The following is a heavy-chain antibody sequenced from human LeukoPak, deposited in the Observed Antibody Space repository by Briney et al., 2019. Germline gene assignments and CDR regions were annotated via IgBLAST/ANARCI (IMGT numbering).Heavy chain of an antibody. J-gene: IGHJ3*02. Sequence: SVKVSCKASGGTFSSYAISWVRQAPGQGLEWMGGIIPIFGTANYARKFQGRVTITADESTSTAYMELSSLRSEDTAVYYCARGNSVVIAISSNNDAFDIWGQGTMVTVSS. CDR3: ARGNSVVIAISSNNDAFDI. CDR2: IIPIFGTA. CDR1: GGTFSSYA. D-gene: IGHD2-21*01. V-gene: IGHV1-69*13.